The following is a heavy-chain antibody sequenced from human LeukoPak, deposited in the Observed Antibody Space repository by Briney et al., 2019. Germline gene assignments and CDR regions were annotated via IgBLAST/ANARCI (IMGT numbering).Heavy chain of an antibody. CDR3: ARAGPLNLYYYDSSGYRPFDY. V-gene: IGHV3-74*01. J-gene: IGHJ4*02. Sequence: GGSLRLSCAASGFTFSSYWMHWVRQAPGKGLVWVSRINSDGSNTSYADSVKGRFTISRDNAKNTLYLQMNSLRAEDTAVYYCARAGPLNLYYYDSSGYRPFDYWGQGTLVTVSS. CDR1: GFTFSSYW. D-gene: IGHD3-22*01. CDR2: INSDGSNT.